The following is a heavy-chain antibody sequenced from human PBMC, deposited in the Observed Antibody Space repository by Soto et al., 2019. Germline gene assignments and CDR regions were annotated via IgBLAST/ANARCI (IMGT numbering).Heavy chain of an antibody. CDR1: GGTFSSDT. J-gene: IGHJ4*02. CDR3: ARDDGLLSSSYHHYPLDY. V-gene: IGHV1-69*04. CDR2: IIPILGIA. Sequence: GASVKVSCKAAGGTFSSDTSSWVRQAPGQGLEWMGRIIPILGIANYAQKFQGRVTITADKSTSTAYMELSSLRSEDTAVYYCARDDGLLSSSYHHYPLDYWGQGTLVTVSS. D-gene: IGHD2-15*01.